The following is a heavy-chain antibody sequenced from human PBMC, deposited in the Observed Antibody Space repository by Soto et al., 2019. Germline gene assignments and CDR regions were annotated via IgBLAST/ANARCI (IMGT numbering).Heavy chain of an antibody. CDR3: ARWRGAFDS. Sequence: ASLNVCCKASGYSYTSWTRHWVRQAPGKSLESMGWIDAGNGITKYSQKFQDRVTITRDTSASTAYMELNSLRSEYTAVYYCARWRGAFDSWGQGALVTVSS. CDR2: IDAGNGIT. CDR1: GYSYTSWT. J-gene: IGHJ4*02. V-gene: IGHV1-3*01. D-gene: IGHD1-26*01.